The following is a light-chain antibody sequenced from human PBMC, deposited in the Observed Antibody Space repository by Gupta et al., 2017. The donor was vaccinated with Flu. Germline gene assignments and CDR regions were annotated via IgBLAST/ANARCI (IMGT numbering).Light chain of an antibody. CDR2: DAS. V-gene: IGKV1-33*01. CDR1: QDISKY. J-gene: IGKJ1*01. CDR3: QDYYNRRWT. Sequence: DIKMTQSPSSLSASVGDRVTITCQANQDISKYINWHQQKARKAPKLLIFDASNLKTGVPSRFSGGGSGTDFALTISSLQPEDIATYYCQDYYNRRWTFGQWTKVEI.